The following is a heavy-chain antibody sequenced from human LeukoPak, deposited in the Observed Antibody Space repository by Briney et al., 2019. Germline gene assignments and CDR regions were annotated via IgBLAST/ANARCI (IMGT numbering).Heavy chain of an antibody. V-gene: IGHV1-24*01. CDR1: GYTLTELS. J-gene: IGHJ4*02. Sequence: ASVKVSCKVSGYTLTELSMHWVRQAPGKGLEWMGGFDPEDGETIYAQKFQGRVTMTEDTSTDTAYMELSSLRSEDTAVYYWATDVLFSGSYRRFDYWGQGTLVTVSS. CDR3: ATDVLFSGSYRRFDY. CDR2: FDPEDGET. D-gene: IGHD1-26*01.